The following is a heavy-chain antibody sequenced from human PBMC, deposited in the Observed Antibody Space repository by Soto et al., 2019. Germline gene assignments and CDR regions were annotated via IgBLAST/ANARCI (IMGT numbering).Heavy chain of an antibody. CDR3: AREDRDRETGLVPAAIDGMDI. V-gene: IGHV1-69*08. D-gene: IGHD2-2*01. CDR1: GGTFGRYT. CDR2: IIPIFGIP. Sequence: QVQLVQSGAEVKKPGSSVKVSCMASGGTFGRYTITWVRQAPGHGLEWIGRIIPIFGIPTYAQKFQGRVTFTADESTSTAYMELSSLRSDDTAVYYCAREDRDRETGLVPAAIDGMDIWGQGTTVTVSS. J-gene: IGHJ6*02.